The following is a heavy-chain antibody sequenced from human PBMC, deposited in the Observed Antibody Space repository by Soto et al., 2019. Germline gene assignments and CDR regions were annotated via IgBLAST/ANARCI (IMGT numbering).Heavy chain of an antibody. J-gene: IGHJ6*02. CDR1: GGTFSSYA. D-gene: IGHD3-22*01. Sequence: QVQLVQSGAEVKKPGSSVKVSCKASGGTFSSYAISWVRQAPGQGLEWMGGIIPIFGTANYAQKFQGRVTITADESTSTAYMELSRLRSEDTAVYYCASRQYYDSSGYYVDYYGMDVWGQGTTVTVSS. CDR2: IIPIFGTA. V-gene: IGHV1-69*12. CDR3: ASRQYYDSSGYYVDYYGMDV.